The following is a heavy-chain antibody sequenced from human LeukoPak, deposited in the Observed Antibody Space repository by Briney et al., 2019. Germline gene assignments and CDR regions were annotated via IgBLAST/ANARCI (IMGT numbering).Heavy chain of an antibody. Sequence: ASVKVSCKASGYTFTSYGISWVRQAPGQGLEWMGWISAYNGNTNYAQKLQGRVTMTTDTSTSTAYMELRSLRSDATAVYYCARVKYDYDSSRFDPWGKGTLVTVSS. CDR3: ARVKYDYDSSRFDP. V-gene: IGHV1-18*01. CDR2: ISAYNGNT. J-gene: IGHJ5*02. D-gene: IGHD3-22*01. CDR1: GYTFTSYG.